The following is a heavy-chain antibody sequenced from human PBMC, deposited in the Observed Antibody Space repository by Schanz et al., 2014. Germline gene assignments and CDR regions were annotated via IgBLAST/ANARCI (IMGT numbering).Heavy chain of an antibody. D-gene: IGHD4-17*01. CDR1: GLTFTSNV. CDR3: TRDTDYHFDY. CDR2: MYINSGST. Sequence: QLVESGGDVVQPGGSLRLSCSVSGLTFTSNVIHWVRQAPGKGLEWISSMYINSGSTQYADSVKGRFIISRDSSKNTLFLQMNSLRAEDTAVYYCTRDTDYHFDYWGQGTLVTVSS. V-gene: IGHV3-64*04. J-gene: IGHJ4*02.